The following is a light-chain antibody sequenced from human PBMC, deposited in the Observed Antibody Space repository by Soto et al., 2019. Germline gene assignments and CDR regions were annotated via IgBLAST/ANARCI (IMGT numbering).Light chain of an antibody. J-gene: IGKJ4*01. CDR3: QQYASSPLT. V-gene: IGKV3-15*01. CDR1: QSVGSN. Sequence: EIVMTQSPATLSVSPGERATLSCRASQSVGSNLAWYQQKPGQAPRLLIYSASTRATGIPARFSGSGSGTDFTLTISRLEPEDLGMYYCQQYASSPLTFGGGTKV. CDR2: SAS.